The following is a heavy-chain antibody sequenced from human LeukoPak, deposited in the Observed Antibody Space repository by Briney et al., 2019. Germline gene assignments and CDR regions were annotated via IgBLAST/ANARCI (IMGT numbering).Heavy chain of an antibody. D-gene: IGHD2-2*01. Sequence: GGSLRLSCAASGFTFSNTWMSWVRQAPGKGLEWVSHISSSSSYTNYADSVKGRFTISRDNAKNSLYLQMNSLRAEDTAVYYCARARYAAPVDYWGQGTLVTVSS. CDR3: ARARYAAPVDY. V-gene: IGHV3-11*05. CDR1: GFTFSNTW. J-gene: IGHJ4*02. CDR2: ISSSSSYT.